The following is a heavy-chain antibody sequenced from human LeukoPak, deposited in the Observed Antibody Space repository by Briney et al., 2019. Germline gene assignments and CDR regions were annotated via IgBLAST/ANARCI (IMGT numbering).Heavy chain of an antibody. CDR3: ARGPVEGYATSWFDY. CDR1: GFTFSSHS. J-gene: IGHJ5*01. CDR2: IRSGSTYI. D-gene: IGHD2-2*01. Sequence: GGSLRLSCAASGFTFSSHSMNWVRQAPGKGLEWVSSIRSGSTYIFYADSVEGRFTISRDNAKNSLYLQMNSLRAEDTAVYYCARGPVEGYATSWFDYWGQGTLVTVSS. V-gene: IGHV3-21*01.